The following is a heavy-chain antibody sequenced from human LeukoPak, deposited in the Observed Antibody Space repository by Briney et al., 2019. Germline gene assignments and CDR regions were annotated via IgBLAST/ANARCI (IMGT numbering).Heavy chain of an antibody. V-gene: IGHV3-21*04. Sequence: GGSLRLSCAASGFTVSSNYMSWVRQAPGKGLEWVSSIDSSGGYMFYADSVKGRFIISRDNAKDSLYLQINSLRVEDTAVYYCARDQLGAVLYFDYWGQGALVTVSS. CDR2: IDSSGGYM. D-gene: IGHD1-1*01. J-gene: IGHJ4*02. CDR3: ARDQLGAVLYFDY. CDR1: GFTVSSNY.